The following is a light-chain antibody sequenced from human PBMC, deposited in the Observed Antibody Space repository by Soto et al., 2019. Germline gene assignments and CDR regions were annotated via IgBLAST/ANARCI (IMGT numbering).Light chain of an antibody. CDR2: KAS. V-gene: IGKV1-5*03. CDR3: QQSNSPLT. J-gene: IGKJ1*01. Sequence: IQMAQSPSTLSASVGDRVTIACRASQKISSWVAWYQQKPGKAPKLLIYKASTLESGVPSRFSGSGSGTEFTLTISSLQPDDFATYYCQQSNSPLTFGQGTKVDIK. CDR1: QKISSW.